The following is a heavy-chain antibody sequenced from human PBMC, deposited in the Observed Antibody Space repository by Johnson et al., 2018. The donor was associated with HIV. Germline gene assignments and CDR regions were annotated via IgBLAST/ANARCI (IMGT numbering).Heavy chain of an antibody. V-gene: IGHV3-13*01. D-gene: IGHD6-19*01. Sequence: VLLVESGGGVVQPGGSLRLSCAASGFTFSSYDMHWVRQATGKGLEWVSAIGTAGDTYYADSVKGRFTISRDSSENTLYLEMNSLRVEDTAIYYCAKDQAGVPSAWSAFDIWGQGTMVTVSS. J-gene: IGHJ3*02. CDR1: GFTFSSYD. CDR3: AKDQAGVPSAWSAFDI. CDR2: IGTAGDT.